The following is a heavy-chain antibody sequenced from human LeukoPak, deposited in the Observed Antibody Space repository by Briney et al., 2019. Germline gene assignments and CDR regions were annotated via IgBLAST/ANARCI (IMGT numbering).Heavy chain of an antibody. J-gene: IGHJ6*02. V-gene: IGHV4-34*01. CDR3: ARGKNSNYYYYYGMDV. D-gene: IGHD4-11*01. Sequence: NSSETLSLTCAVYGGSFSGYYWSCIRQPPGKGLEWIGEINHSGSTNYNPSLKSRVTISVDTSKNQFSLKLSSVTAADTAVYYCARGKNSNYYYYYGMDVWGQGTTVTVSS. CDR1: GGSFSGYY. CDR2: INHSGST.